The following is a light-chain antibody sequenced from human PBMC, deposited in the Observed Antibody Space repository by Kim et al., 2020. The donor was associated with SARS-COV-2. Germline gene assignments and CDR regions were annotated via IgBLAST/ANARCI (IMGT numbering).Light chain of an antibody. J-gene: IGKJ1*01. V-gene: IGKV3-20*01. CDR1: QTVSSNS. CDR2: GAS. CDR3: QQYGSSPWT. Sequence: EIVLTQSPGTLSLSPGERATLSCRASQTVSSNSLAWYQQKPGQAPRRLIYGASSRVTGIPDRFSGSESGTDFTLTVSRLESEDFAVYYCQQYGSSPWTFGQGTKVDIK.